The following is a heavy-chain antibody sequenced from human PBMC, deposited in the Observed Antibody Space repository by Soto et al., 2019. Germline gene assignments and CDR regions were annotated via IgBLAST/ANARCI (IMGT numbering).Heavy chain of an antibody. CDR3: ARETYDSSGYYYEGFDY. D-gene: IGHD3-22*01. CDR1: GFTFSSYA. J-gene: IGHJ4*02. CDR2: ISYDGSNK. Sequence: ESGGGVVQPGRSLRLSCAASGFTFSSYAMHWVRQAPGKGLEWVAVISYDGSNKYYADSVKGRFTISRDNSKNTLYLQMNSLRAEDTAVYYCARETYDSSGYYYEGFDYWGQGTLVTVSS. V-gene: IGHV3-30-3*01.